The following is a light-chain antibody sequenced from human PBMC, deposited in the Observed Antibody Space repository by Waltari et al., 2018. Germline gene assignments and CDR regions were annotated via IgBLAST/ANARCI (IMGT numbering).Light chain of an antibody. CDR3: SSQSSNDVVL. J-gene: IGLJ2*01. CDR2: DVS. V-gene: IGLV2-14*01. CDR1: SNDVGGYNS. Sequence: QSALTQPASVSGSPGQSVTIFCAGTSNDVGGYNSVSWYQEPPGQAPRVIIYDVSDRPEGVSNRFSGSQSSNTASLTISGLQAEDEAYYYCSSQSSNDVVLFGGGTKLTVL.